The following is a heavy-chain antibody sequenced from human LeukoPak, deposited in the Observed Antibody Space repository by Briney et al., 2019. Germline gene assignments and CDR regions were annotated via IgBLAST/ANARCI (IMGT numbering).Heavy chain of an antibody. D-gene: IGHD4-17*01. J-gene: IGHJ4*02. CDR2: ISYDGSNK. CDR3: ASRYDYGDYVAGLDY. Sequence: PGRSLRLSRAASGFTFSSYAMHWVRQAPGKGLEWVAVISYDGSNKYYADSVKGRFTISRDNSKNTLYLQMNSLRAEDTAVYYCASRYDYGDYVAGLDYWGQGTLVTVSS. V-gene: IGHV3-30-3*01. CDR1: GFTFSSYA.